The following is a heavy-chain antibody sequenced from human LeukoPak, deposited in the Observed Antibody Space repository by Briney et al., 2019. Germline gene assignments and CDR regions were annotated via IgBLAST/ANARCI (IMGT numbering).Heavy chain of an antibody. D-gene: IGHD6-19*01. V-gene: IGHV3-74*01. CDR2: TNSDGSST. J-gene: IGHJ5*02. CDR1: GFTFSGHW. Sequence: GSLRLSCAVSGFTFSGHWMFWVRQAPGKGLVWVSSTNSDGSSTGYTDSVEGRFTTSRDNAKNTLYPQMNSLRAEDTAVYYCARGADTGYSSDSWGQGTLVTVSS. CDR3: ARGADTGYSSDS.